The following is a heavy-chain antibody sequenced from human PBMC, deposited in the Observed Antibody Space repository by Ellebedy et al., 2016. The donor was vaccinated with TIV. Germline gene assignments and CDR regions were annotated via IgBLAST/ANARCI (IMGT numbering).Heavy chain of an antibody. V-gene: IGHV3-49*03. J-gene: IGHJ4*02. Sequence: GESLKISXTASGFTFGDYAMSWFRQAPGKGLEWVGFIRSKAYGGTTEYAASVKGRFTISRDDSKSIAYLQMNSLRAEDTAVYYCARSPGWSELRFLEWLSSLYYFDYWGQGTLVTVSS. CDR3: ARSPGWSELRFLEWLSSLYYFDY. CDR2: IRSKAYGGTT. D-gene: IGHD3-3*01. CDR1: GFTFGDYA.